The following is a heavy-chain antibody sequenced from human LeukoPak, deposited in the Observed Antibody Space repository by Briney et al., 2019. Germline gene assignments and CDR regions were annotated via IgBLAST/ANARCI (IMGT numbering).Heavy chain of an antibody. J-gene: IGHJ4*02. Sequence: GGSLRLSCAASGFTFSSYSMNWVRQAPGKGLEWVSSISSSSSYIYYADSVTGRFTISRDNAKNSLYLQMNSLRAEDTAVYYCARGSSGYSSGWRYYWGQGTLVTVSS. CDR2: ISSSSSYI. V-gene: IGHV3-21*01. CDR1: GFTFSSYS. D-gene: IGHD6-19*01. CDR3: ARGSSGYSSGWRYY.